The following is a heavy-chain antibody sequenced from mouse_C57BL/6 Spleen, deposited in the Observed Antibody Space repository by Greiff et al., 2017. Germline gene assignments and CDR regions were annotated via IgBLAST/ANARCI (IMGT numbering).Heavy chain of an antibody. J-gene: IGHJ2*01. CDR2: INPYNGGT. Sequence: VQLQQSGPVLVKPGASVKMSCKASGYTFTDYYMNWVKQSHGKSLEWIGVINPYNGGTSYNQKFKGKATLTVDKSSSTAYMELNSLTSEDSAVYYCAREDYYGSSYYFDYWGQGTTLTVSS. D-gene: IGHD1-1*01. CDR3: AREDYYGSSYYFDY. V-gene: IGHV1-19*01. CDR1: GYTFTDYY.